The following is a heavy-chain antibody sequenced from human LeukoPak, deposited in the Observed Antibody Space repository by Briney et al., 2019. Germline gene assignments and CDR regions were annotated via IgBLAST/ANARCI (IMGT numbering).Heavy chain of an antibody. V-gene: IGHV3-11*04. CDR2: ISSSGSTI. CDR1: GFTFSDYY. Sequence: GGSLRLSCAASGFTFSDYYMSWIRQAPGKGLEWVSYISSSGSTIYYADSVKGRFTMSRDNAKKSLYLQMNSLRAEDTAVYYCARAKFDSSGYYYRGFDIWGQGTMVTVSS. CDR3: ARAKFDSSGYYYRGFDI. D-gene: IGHD3-22*01. J-gene: IGHJ3*02.